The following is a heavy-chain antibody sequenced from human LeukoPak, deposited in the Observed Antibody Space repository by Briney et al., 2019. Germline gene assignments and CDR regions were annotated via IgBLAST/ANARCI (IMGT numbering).Heavy chain of an antibody. Sequence: PGGSLRLSCAASGFTFSSYAMSWVRQAPGKGPEWVSAISGSGGSTHYADSVKGRFTISRDNSKNTLYLQMNSLRAEDTAVYYCAKPRSGWYFFDYWGQGTLVTVSS. J-gene: IGHJ4*02. CDR1: GFTFSSYA. D-gene: IGHD6-19*01. CDR2: ISGSGGST. CDR3: AKPRSGWYFFDY. V-gene: IGHV3-23*01.